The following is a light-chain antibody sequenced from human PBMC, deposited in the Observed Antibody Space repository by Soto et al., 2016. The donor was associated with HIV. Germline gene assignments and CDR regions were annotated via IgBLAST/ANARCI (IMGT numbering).Light chain of an antibody. CDR2: GAS. V-gene: IGKV1-39*01. Sequence: DIQMTQSPSSLSASVGDRVTITCRASQSISSYLNWYQEKPGKAPKLLIYGASSLQSGVPSRFSGSGSGTDFTLTISSLQPEDFATYYCQQSYSLFTFGPGTKV. J-gene: IGKJ3*01. CDR1: QSISSY. CDR3: QQSYSLFT.